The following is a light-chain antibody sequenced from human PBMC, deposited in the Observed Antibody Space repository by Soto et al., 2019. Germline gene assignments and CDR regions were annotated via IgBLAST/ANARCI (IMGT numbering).Light chain of an antibody. V-gene: IGLV2-14*01. Sequence: QSALTQPASVSGSPGQSITISCTGTSNDIGDYNYVSWYQHHPGKAPKLVIFEVNNRPSGVSNRFSGSKSGNTASLTISGLQVEDEADYYCSSYTSSSTPWVFGGGTKLTVL. CDR2: EVN. J-gene: IGLJ3*02. CDR1: SNDIGDYNY. CDR3: SSYTSSSTPWV.